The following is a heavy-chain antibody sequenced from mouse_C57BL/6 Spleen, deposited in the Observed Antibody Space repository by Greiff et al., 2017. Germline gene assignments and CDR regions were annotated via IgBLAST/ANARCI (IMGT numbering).Heavy chain of an antibody. D-gene: IGHD1-1*01. CDR2: ISSGSSTI. Sequence: DVHLVESGGGLVKPGGSLKLSCAASGFTFSDYGMHWVRQAPEKGLEWVAYISSGSSTIYYADTVKGRFTISRDNAKNTLFLQMTSLRSEDTAMYYCARDYGSSFYAMDYWGQGTSVTVSS. V-gene: IGHV5-17*01. CDR1: GFTFSDYG. CDR3: ARDYGSSFYAMDY. J-gene: IGHJ4*01.